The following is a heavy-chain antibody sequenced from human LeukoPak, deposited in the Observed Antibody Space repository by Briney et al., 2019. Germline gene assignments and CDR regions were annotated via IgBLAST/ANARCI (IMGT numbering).Heavy chain of an antibody. CDR2: IYYSGST. J-gene: IGHJ6*03. V-gene: IGHV4-31*03. Sequence: SETLSLTCTVSGGSISSGGYYWSWIRQHPGKGLEWIGYIYYSGSTYYNPSLKSRVTISVDTSKNQFPLKLSSVTAADTAVYYCARIYTIEPYYMDVWGKGTTVTVSS. CDR3: ARIYTIEPYYMDV. D-gene: IGHD3-9*01. CDR1: GGSISSGGYY.